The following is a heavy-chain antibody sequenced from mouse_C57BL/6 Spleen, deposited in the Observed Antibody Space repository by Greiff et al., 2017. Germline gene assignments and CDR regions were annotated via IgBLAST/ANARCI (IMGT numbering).Heavy chain of an antibody. J-gene: IGHJ4*01. Sequence: DAGGGLVQPKGSLKLSCAASGFTFNTYAMHWVRQAPGKGLEWVARIRSKSSNYATYYADSVKDRFTIFRDDSQSMLYLQRNNLKTEDTAMYYCVRDYYAMDYGCKGTSVTVSS. CDR2: IRSKSSNYAT. CDR1: GFTFNTYA. V-gene: IGHV10-3*01. CDR3: VRDYYAMDY.